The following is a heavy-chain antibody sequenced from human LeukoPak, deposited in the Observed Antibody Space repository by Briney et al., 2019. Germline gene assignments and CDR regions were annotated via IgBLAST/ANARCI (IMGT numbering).Heavy chain of an antibody. CDR2: ISHSGSP. D-gene: IGHD3-9*01. CDR1: GGFIINGKW. J-gene: IGHJ4*02. CDR3: ARDSIAGYSLSW. Sequence: SETLSLTCGVSGGFIINGKWWSWVRQPPGKGLEWIGEISHSGSPNYNPSLKGRLTISVDTAKNQFSLKLSSVTAADTAVYYCARDSIAGYSLSWWGQGTLVTVSS. V-gene: IGHV4/OR15-8*01.